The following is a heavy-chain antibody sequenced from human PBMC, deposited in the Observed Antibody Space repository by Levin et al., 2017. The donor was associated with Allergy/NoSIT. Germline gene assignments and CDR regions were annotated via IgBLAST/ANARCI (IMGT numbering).Heavy chain of an antibody. CDR2: INEDGSGK. J-gene: IGHJ4*02. Sequence: GESLKISCTASGITFNTYWMSWVRQAPGMGLEWVANINEDGSGKYYVGSVKGRFTISRDNAKNSAYLQMNSLRGEDTAFYYCASARSFDHWGQGALVTVSS. CDR1: GITFNTYW. V-gene: IGHV3-7*01. D-gene: IGHD5-24*01. CDR3: ASARSFDH.